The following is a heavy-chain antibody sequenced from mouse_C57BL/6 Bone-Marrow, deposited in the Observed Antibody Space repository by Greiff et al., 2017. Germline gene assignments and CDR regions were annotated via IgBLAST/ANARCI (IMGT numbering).Heavy chain of an antibody. CDR3: ARVEGFYAMDY. CDR2: IYPGSGST. J-gene: IGHJ4*01. Sequence: QVQLQQSGAELVKPGASVKMSCKASGYTFTSYWITWVKQRPGQGLEWIGDIYPGSGSTNYNEKFKSKATLTVDTSSSPAYMQLSSLTSEDSAVYYWARVEGFYAMDYWGQGTSVTVSS. CDR1: GYTFTSYW. V-gene: IGHV1-55*01.